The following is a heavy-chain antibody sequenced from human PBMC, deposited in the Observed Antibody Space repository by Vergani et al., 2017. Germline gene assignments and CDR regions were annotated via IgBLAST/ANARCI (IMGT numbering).Heavy chain of an antibody. D-gene: IGHD6-6*01. Sequence: QVQLVESGGGVVQPGRSLRLSCAASGFTFSSYGMHWVRQAPGKGLEWVAVIWYDGSNKYYADSVKGRFTISRDNSKNTLYLQINSLRAEDTAVYYCARDTYSSSSIRPGGYYYYMDVWGKGTTVTVSS. V-gene: IGHV3-33*01. CDR3: ARDTYSSSSIRPGGYYYYMDV. CDR2: IWYDGSNK. CDR1: GFTFSSYG. J-gene: IGHJ6*03.